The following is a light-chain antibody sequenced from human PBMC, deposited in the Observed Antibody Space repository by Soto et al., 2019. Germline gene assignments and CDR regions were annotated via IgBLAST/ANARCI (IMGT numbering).Light chain of an antibody. J-gene: IGKJ1*01. CDR2: AAS. CDR3: LHDYAYRWT. Sequence: ALQMTQSTSSLSASVGDRVTITFRASQSISSYLGWHQQKPGKAPKLLIYAASSLHSGVPSRFSGSGSGTDFTLTICSLQPEDFATYCCLHDYAYRWTFGQGTKVDIK. CDR1: QSISSY. V-gene: IGKV1-6*01.